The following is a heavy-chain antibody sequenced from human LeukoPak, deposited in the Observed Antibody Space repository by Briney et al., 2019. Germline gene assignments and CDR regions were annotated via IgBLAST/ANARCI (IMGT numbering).Heavy chain of an antibody. D-gene: IGHD4-17*01. V-gene: IGHV3-13*01. CDR2: IGTAGDT. J-gene: IGHJ3*01. CDR1: GFTFSSYD. Sequence: GGSLRLSYAASGFTFSSYDMHWVRQTTGKGLEWVAIIGTAGDTYYPGSVKGRFTVPRENAKNSLYLQMNSLRVEDTALYYCAREVTNRDGFDFWGQGTMVTVSS. CDR3: AREVTNRDGFDF.